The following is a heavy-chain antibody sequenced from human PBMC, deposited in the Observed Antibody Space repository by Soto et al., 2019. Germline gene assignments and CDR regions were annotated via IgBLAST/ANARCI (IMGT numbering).Heavy chain of an antibody. Sequence: SETLSLTCTVSGGSISSYYWSWIRQPPGKGLEWIGYIYYSGSTNYNPSLKSRVTISVDTSKNQFSLKMSSVTAADTAVYYCARGVYYDSSGYYGGYYFDYWGQGTLVTVS. V-gene: IGHV4-59*01. CDR1: GGSISSYY. J-gene: IGHJ4*02. CDR3: ARGVYYDSSGYYGGYYFDY. D-gene: IGHD3-22*01. CDR2: IYYSGST.